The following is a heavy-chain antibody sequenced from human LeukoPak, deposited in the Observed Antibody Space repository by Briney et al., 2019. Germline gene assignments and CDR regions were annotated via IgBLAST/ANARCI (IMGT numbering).Heavy chain of an antibody. V-gene: IGHV3-30*04. D-gene: IGHD2-2*01. CDR2: ISYDGSNK. Sequence: GGSLRLSCAASGFTFSSYAMHWVRQAPGKGLEWVSVISYDGSNKYYADSVKGRFTISRDNSKNTLYLQMNSLRAEDTAVYYCARSTISKSSTSSYGMDVWGQGTTVTVSS. CDR1: GFTFSSYA. CDR3: ARSTISKSSTSSYGMDV. J-gene: IGHJ6*02.